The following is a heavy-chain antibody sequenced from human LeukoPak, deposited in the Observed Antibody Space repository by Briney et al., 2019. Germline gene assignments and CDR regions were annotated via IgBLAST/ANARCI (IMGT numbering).Heavy chain of an antibody. V-gene: IGHV4-4*07. CDR1: GGSIRSYY. Sequence: SETLSLTCDVSGGSIRSYYWGWVRQPAGKGLEWIGRIYTIGTTNFNPSLKSRLTMSVDTSKNQFSLKLTSVTAADTAVYFCARQGYTASYYFLDFWSQGTLVTVSP. CDR2: IYTIGTT. CDR3: ARQGYTASYYFLDF. J-gene: IGHJ4*02. D-gene: IGHD1-26*01.